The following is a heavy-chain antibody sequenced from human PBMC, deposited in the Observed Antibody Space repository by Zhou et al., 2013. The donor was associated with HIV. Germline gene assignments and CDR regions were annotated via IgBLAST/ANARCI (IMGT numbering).Heavy chain of an antibody. CDR3: ARYRYSGYDYYYYYMDV. Sequence: QVQLVQSGAEVKKPGSSVKVSCKASGGTFSSYAISWVRQAPGQGLEWMGRIIPILGIANYAQKFQGRVTITADKSTSTAYMELSSLRSEDTAVYYCARYRYSGYDYYYYYMDVWGKGTTVTVSS. CDR2: IIPILGIA. D-gene: IGHD5-12*01. CDR1: GGTFSSYA. V-gene: IGHV1-69*04. J-gene: IGHJ6*03.